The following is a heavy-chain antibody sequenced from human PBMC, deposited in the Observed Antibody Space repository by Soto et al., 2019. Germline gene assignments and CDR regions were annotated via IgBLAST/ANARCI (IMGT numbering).Heavy chain of an antibody. D-gene: IGHD2-8*01. Sequence: QVQLVQSGAEVKKPGASVKVSCKASAYTFTDYYIHWVRQAPGQGLEWMGWIIPNSGSTKSTQRFQGSVTMTRDTSISTAYMELTRLRSDDTAVYYCARGGCTDGVCTYYFDSWGQGTLVTVSS. V-gene: IGHV1-2*02. J-gene: IGHJ4*02. CDR3: ARGGCTDGVCTYYFDS. CDR1: AYTFTDYY. CDR2: IIPNSGST.